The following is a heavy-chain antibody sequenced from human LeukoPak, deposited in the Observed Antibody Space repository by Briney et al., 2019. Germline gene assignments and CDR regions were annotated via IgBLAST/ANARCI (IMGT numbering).Heavy chain of an antibody. CDR1: GFSFSTSA. D-gene: IGHD3-10*01. J-gene: IGHJ5*02. Sequence: PGGSLRLSCAASGFSFSTSAMDWVRHAPGKGLEWVAFLENDGSENYYADSVKGRVTISRDISKTTLYLQMNSLRIEDTAVYYCARGFDYGFHALGQGTLVTVSS. V-gene: IGHV3-30*02. CDR3: ARGFDYGFHA. CDR2: LENDGSEN.